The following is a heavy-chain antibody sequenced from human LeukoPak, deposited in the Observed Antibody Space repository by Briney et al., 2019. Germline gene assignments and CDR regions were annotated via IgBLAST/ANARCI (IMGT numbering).Heavy chain of an antibody. CDR2: INPSGGST. V-gene: IGHV1-46*01. J-gene: IGHJ5*02. Sequence: ASVKVSCKASGYTFTSYYMHWVRQAPGQGLEWMGIINPSGGSTSYAQKFQGRVTMTRDTSTSTVYMELSSLRSEDTAVYYCAHSTYYDFWSGYWGTSVNWFDPWGQGTLVTVSS. D-gene: IGHD3-3*01. CDR1: GYTFTSYY. CDR3: AHSTYYDFWSGYWGTSVNWFDP.